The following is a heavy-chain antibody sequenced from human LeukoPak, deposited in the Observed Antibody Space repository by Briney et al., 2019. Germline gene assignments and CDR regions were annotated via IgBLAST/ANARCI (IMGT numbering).Heavy chain of an antibody. CDR3: ARQLIAVAGFRAHAFDI. D-gene: IGHD6-19*01. CDR2: IYYSGTT. Sequence: SETLSLTCTVSGGSISSNSYYWGWVRQPPGQGLEWIGTIYYSGTTYYNPSLKSRVTISVDTSKNQFSLKLSSVTAADTAVYYCARQLIAVAGFRAHAFDIWGHGTMVTVSS. CDR1: GGSISSNSYY. J-gene: IGHJ3*02. V-gene: IGHV4-39*01.